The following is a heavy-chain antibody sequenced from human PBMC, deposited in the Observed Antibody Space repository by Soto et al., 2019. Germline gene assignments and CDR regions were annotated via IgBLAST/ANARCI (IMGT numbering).Heavy chain of an antibody. CDR2: IYYSGST. V-gene: IGHV4-30-4*01. D-gene: IGHD3-3*01. J-gene: IGHJ5*02. CDR3: ARATRGPGGFWSGATNWFDP. Sequence: SETLSLTCTVSGGSISSGDYYWSWIRQPPGKGLEWIGYIYYSGSTYYNPSLKSRVTISVDTSKNQFSLKLSSVTAADTAVYYCARATRGPGGFWSGATNWFDPWGQGTLVTVSS. CDR1: GGSISSGDYY.